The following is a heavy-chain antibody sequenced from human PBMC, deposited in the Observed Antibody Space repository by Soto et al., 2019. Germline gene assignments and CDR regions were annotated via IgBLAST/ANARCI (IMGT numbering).Heavy chain of an antibody. J-gene: IGHJ4*02. CDR2: IYYSGST. CDR3: ARLPRNCSGGSCYTAV. D-gene: IGHD2-15*01. Sequence: SETLSLTCTGSGGSISSYYWSWIRQPPGKGLEWIGYIYYSGSTNYNPSLKSRVTISVDTSKNQFSLKLSSVTAADTAVYYCARLPRNCSGGSCYTAVWGQGTLVTVSS. CDR1: GGSISSYY. V-gene: IGHV4-59*08.